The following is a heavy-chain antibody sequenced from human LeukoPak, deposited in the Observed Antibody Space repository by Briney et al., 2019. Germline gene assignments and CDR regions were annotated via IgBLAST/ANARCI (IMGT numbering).Heavy chain of an antibody. J-gene: IGHJ4*02. CDR1: GGSISSSNW. CDR2: IYHSGNT. CDR3: ARVGPIAAAGTFDY. V-gene: IGHV4-4*02. D-gene: IGHD6-13*01. Sequence: PSETLSLTCAVSGGSISSSNWWSWVRQPPGQGLAWIGEIYHSGNTNYNPSLKSRVTISLDKSKNQFSLKLSSVTAADTAVYYCARVGPIAAAGTFDYWGQGTLVTVSS.